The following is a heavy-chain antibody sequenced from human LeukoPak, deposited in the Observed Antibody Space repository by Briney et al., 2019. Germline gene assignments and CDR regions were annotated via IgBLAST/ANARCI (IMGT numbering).Heavy chain of an antibody. CDR1: GFTFTTYW. Sequence: GGSLRLSCAVSGFTFTTYWMSWVRQAPGKGLEWVGRIKSKTDGGTTDYAAPVKGRFTISRDDSKNTLYLQMNSLKTEDTAVYYCTTDPPRNWNYPYWGQGTLVTVSS. J-gene: IGHJ4*02. V-gene: IGHV3-15*01. D-gene: IGHD1-7*01. CDR2: IKSKTDGGTT. CDR3: TTDPPRNWNYPY.